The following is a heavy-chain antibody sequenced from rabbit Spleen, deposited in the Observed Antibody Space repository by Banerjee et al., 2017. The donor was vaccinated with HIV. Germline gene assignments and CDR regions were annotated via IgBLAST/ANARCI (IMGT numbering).Heavy chain of an antibody. V-gene: IGHV1S40*01. CDR2: IYGGIWSNT. D-gene: IGHD1-1*01. J-gene: IGHJ6*01. Sequence: QSLEESGGDLVKPGASLTLTCTASGVSFSSNHYMCWVRQAPGKGLELIACIYGGIWSNTWYTTWANGRFTISKTSSTTVTLQMTSLTAANTATYFCARDTSSSFSSYGMDLWGPGTLVTVS. CDR1: GVSFSSNHY. CDR3: ARDTSSSFSSYGMDL.